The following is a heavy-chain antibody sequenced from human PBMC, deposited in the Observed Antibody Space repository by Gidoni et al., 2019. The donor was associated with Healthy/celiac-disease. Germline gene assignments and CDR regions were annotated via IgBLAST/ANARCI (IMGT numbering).Heavy chain of an antibody. J-gene: IGHJ6*03. V-gene: IGHV3-21*01. CDR3: ARGLPAGAAARTYYYYYYDMDV. CDR1: GFTFSRYS. D-gene: IGHD6-13*01. CDR2: ISSSSSYI. Sequence: EVQLVESGGGLVKPGGSLRLSCAASGFTFSRYSMNWVRQAPGKGLEFVSSISSSSSYIYYADSVKGRFTISRDNSKNSLYLQMNSLRAEDTAVYYCARGLPAGAAARTYYYYYYDMDVWGKGTTVTVSS.